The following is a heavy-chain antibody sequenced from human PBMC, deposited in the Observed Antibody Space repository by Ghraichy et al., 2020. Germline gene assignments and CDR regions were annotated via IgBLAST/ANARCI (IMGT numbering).Heavy chain of an antibody. CDR1: GFTFSDYY. V-gene: IGHV3-11*06. CDR2: ISNGGSYT. CDR3: ARSRSLDY. Sequence: GGSLRLSCAASGFTFSDYYMSWIRQAPGKGLEWVSYISNGGSYTNYADSVKGRFTISRVKNSVFLQMNSLRAEDTAVYYCARSRSLDYWGQGTLVTVSS. J-gene: IGHJ4*02.